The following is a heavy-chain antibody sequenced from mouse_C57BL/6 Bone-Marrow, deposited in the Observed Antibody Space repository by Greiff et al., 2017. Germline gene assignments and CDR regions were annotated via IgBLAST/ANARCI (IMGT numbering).Heavy chain of an antibody. CDR3: AREGVRLYYAMDY. V-gene: IGHV1-55*01. J-gene: IGHJ4*01. CDR2: IYPGSGST. Sequence: QVQLQQPGAELVKPGASVKMSCKASGYTFTSYWITWVKQRPGQGLEWIGDIYPGSGSTNYNEKFKSKATLTVETSSSTAYMQLSSLTSEDSAVYYCAREGVRLYYAMDYWGQGTSVTVSS. CDR1: GYTFTSYW. D-gene: IGHD2-14*01.